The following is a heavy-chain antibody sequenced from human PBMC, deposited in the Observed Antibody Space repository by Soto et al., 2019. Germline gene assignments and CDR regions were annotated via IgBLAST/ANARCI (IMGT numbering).Heavy chain of an antibody. V-gene: IGHV4-61*01. Sequence: PSETLSLTCTVSGGSVSSDRSYWTWIRQPPGKELEWIGYIHYSGSTSYNPSLKSRVTMSVDTSKNQFSLKLNSVTPEDTAVYYCARAYCSGGSCWAWSNWFDPWGQGTLVTVSS. CDR2: IHYSGST. CDR3: ARAYCSGGSCWAWSNWFDP. CDR1: GGSVSSDRSY. D-gene: IGHD2-15*01. J-gene: IGHJ5*02.